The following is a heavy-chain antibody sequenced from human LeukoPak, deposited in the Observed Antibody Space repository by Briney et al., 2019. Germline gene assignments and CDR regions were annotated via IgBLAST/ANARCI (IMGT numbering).Heavy chain of an antibody. Sequence: GESLKISCKGSGYRFTNYWIGWVRQLPGRGLEWMGMIYPGDSDTRYSPSFQGQVTISADKSISTAYLQWNSLKASDTAMYYCARPPRDDSSGYYSAFDIWGQGTMVTVSS. CDR1: GYRFTNYW. J-gene: IGHJ3*02. CDR3: ARPPRDDSSGYYSAFDI. CDR2: IYPGDSDT. D-gene: IGHD3-22*01. V-gene: IGHV5-51*01.